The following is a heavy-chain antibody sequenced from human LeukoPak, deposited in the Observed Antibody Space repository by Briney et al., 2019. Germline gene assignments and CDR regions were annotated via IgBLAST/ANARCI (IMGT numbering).Heavy chain of an antibody. Sequence: PSETLSLTCTVSNGSISSHYWSWIRQPPGKGLEWIGLIYSSGYTNYNPSLKSRVTISVDTSRNQSSLKLSSATAADTAVYYCARNERRAQKDTYYAYFYYMDVWGKGSTVTVSS. CDR2: IYSSGYT. CDR3: ARNERRAQKDTYYAYFYYMDV. J-gene: IGHJ6*03. V-gene: IGHV4-59*11. D-gene: IGHD6-25*01. CDR1: NGSISSHY.